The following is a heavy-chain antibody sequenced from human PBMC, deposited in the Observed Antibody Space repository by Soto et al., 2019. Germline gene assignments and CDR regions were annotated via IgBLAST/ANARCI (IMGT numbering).Heavy chain of an antibody. V-gene: IGHV1-8*01. D-gene: IGHD2-21*01. CDR2: MNPNSGNT. J-gene: IGHJ4*01. CDR3: ARARYGGSCSSAYSSPPDY. CDR1: GYTFTSYD. Sequence: ASVKVSCKASGYTFTSYDINWVRQATGQGLEWMGWMNPNSGNTGYAQKFQGRVTMTRNTSISTAYMELSSLRSEYTAVYYCARARYGGSCSSAYSSPPDYWGQGTLVTVSS.